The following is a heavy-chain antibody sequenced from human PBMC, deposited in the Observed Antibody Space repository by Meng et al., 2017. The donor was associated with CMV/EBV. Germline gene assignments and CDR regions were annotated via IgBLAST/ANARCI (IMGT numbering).Heavy chain of an antibody. Sequence: VQVVQPGGEVMRPGPSVKVSCQASGYRFSDHYMHWVRQGPGPGLEWMGWIYPNSGGTHYAQKFQDRVTMTRDTSISTVYMELSRLTSDDTAVYYCVRDHNWGPDYWGQGTLVTVSS. D-gene: IGHD1-1*01. CDR1: GYRFSDHY. CDR3: VRDHNWGPDY. CDR2: IYPNSGGT. V-gene: IGHV1-2*02. J-gene: IGHJ4*02.